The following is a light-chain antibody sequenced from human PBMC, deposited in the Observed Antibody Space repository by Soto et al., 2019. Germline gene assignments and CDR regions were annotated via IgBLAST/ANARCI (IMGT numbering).Light chain of an antibody. J-gene: IGKJ4*01. CDR2: GAS. CDR1: QSVSSN. CDR3: QQYNNWPPGLT. Sequence: EIVMTQSPATLSVSPGERATLSCRASQSVSSNLAWYQQKPGQAPRLLIYGASTRATGIPARFSGSGSGTEFPLTISSLQSEDFAVDYCQQYNNWPPGLTFGGGTKVEIK. V-gene: IGKV3-15*01.